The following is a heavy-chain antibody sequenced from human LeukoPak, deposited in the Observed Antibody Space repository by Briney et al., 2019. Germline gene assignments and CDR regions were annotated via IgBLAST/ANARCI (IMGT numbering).Heavy chain of an antibody. Sequence: SETLSLTCTVSGGSISSFYWSWIRQPPGKGLEWIGYIYTSGSTNYNPSLKSRVTMSVDTSKNQFSLKLSSVTAADTAVYYCARGRWELPFWGQGTLVTVSS. D-gene: IGHD1-26*01. CDR1: GGSISSFY. CDR2: IYTSGST. J-gene: IGHJ4*02. V-gene: IGHV4-4*09. CDR3: ARGRWELPF.